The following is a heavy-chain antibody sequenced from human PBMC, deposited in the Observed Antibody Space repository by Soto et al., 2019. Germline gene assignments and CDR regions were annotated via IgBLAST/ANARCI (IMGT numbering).Heavy chain of an antibody. V-gene: IGHV1-69*13. CDR3: ARTDIVVVPAAGPGPADY. J-gene: IGHJ4*02. CDR2: IIPIFGTA. Sequence: SVKVSCKASGGTFSSYAISWVRQAPGQGLEWMGGIIPIFGTANYAQKFQGRVTITADESTSTAYMELSSLRSEDTAVYYCARTDIVVVPAAGPGPADYWGQGTLVTAPQ. CDR1: GGTFSSYA. D-gene: IGHD2-2*01.